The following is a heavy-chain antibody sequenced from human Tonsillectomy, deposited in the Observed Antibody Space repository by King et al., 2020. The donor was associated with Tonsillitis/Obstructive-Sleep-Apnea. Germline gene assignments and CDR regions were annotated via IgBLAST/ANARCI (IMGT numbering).Heavy chain of an antibody. V-gene: IGHV5-10-1*01. Sequence: GQLVQSGAEVKKPGESLRISCKGSGYRFTSYWINWVRQMPGKGLEWMGRIDPSDSYTNYSPSFQGHVTISADKSISTAYLQWSSLRASDTAMYYCVGADYYNMDFWGQGTTVTVPS. D-gene: IGHD4/OR15-4a*01. CDR1: GYRFTSYW. CDR2: IDPSDSYT. J-gene: IGHJ6*01. CDR3: VGADYYNMDF.